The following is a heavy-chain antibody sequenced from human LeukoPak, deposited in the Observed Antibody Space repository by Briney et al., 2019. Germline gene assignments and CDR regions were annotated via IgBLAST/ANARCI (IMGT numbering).Heavy chain of an antibody. CDR2: MNPNSGNT. D-gene: IGHD3-9*01. CDR3: ARGPVLRYFDWLQTHYFDY. CDR1: GYTFTSYD. V-gene: IGHV1-8*01. J-gene: IGHJ4*02. Sequence: ASVKVSCKASGYTFTSYDINWVRQATGQGLEWMGWMNPNSGNTGYAQKFQGRVTMTRNTSISTAYMELSSLRSEDTAVYYCARGPVLRYFDWLQTHYFDYWGQGTLVTVSS.